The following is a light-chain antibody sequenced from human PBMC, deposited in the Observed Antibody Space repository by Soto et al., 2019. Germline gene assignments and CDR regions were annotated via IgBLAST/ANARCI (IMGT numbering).Light chain of an antibody. CDR2: NVS. Sequence: QSALTQPASVSGSPGQSITISCTGTSSDVGAYNYVSWYQQHPGKAPKLIIYNVSNRPSGVSNRFSGSKSANTASLTIFGLHAEDEADYYCSSFTDRTTVLFGGGTKVTVL. J-gene: IGLJ2*01. V-gene: IGLV2-14*01. CDR3: SSFTDRTTVL. CDR1: SSDVGAYNY.